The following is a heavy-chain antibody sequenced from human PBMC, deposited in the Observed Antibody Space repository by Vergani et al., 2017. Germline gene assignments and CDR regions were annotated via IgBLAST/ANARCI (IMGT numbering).Heavy chain of an antibody. CDR3: ARGETYYDFWSGYIGWFDP. V-gene: IGHV1-46*01. CDR2: INPSGGST. CDR1: GYTFTSYY. J-gene: IGHJ5*02. D-gene: IGHD3-3*01. Sequence: QVQLVQSGAEVKKPGASVKVSCKASGYTFTSYYMHWVRQAPGQGLEWMGIINPSGGSTSYAQKFQGRVTMTRDTSTSTVYMELSSLRSEDTAVYYCARGETYYDFWSGYIGWFDPWGQGTLVTVSS.